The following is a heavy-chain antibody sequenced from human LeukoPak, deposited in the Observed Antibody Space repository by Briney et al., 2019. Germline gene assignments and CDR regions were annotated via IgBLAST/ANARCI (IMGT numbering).Heavy chain of an antibody. CDR3: AKHLWRDLLWFGEGYYFGS. J-gene: IGHJ4*02. CDR2: ISYDGSNK. Sequence: QSGGSLRLSCAASGFTFSSFAMHWVRQAPGKGLEWVAVISYDGSNKYYADSVQGRFTVSRDNSKNTLYLQMNSLRAEDTAVYYCAKHLWRDLLWFGEGYYFGSWGQGTLVTVSS. V-gene: IGHV3-30-3*02. D-gene: IGHD3-10*01. CDR1: GFTFSSFA.